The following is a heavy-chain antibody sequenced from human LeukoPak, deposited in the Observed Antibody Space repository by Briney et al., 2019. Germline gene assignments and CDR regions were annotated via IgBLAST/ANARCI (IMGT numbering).Heavy chain of an antibody. Sequence: GGSLRLSCAASGFTFSSYEMNWVRQAPGKGLEWVSYISSSGSTIYYADSVKGRFTISRDNAKNTVYLQMNSLRAEDTAVYYCARVPYCSSTSCYMDLVNYFDYWGQGTLVTVSS. V-gene: IGHV3-48*03. J-gene: IGHJ4*02. CDR3: ARVPYCSSTSCYMDLVNYFDY. D-gene: IGHD2-2*02. CDR1: GFTFSSYE. CDR2: ISSSGSTI.